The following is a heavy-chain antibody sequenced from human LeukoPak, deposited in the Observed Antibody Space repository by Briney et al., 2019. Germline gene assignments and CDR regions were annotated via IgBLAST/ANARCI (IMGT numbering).Heavy chain of an antibody. CDR1: GGSFSGYY. Sequence: SETLSLTCAVYGGSFSGYYWSWIRQPPGKGLEWIGEINHSGSTNYNPSLKSRVTISVDMSKNQLSLELSSVTAADTAVYYCARGYNLFDYWGQGTLVTVSS. CDR2: INHSGST. J-gene: IGHJ4*02. D-gene: IGHD5-24*01. CDR3: ARGYNLFDY. V-gene: IGHV4-34*01.